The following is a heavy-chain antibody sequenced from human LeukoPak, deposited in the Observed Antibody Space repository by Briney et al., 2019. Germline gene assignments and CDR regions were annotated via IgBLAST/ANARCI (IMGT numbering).Heavy chain of an antibody. J-gene: IGHJ4*02. CDR2: ISYDGSNK. V-gene: IGHV3-30*18. CDR3: AKTRRDSSGSEYFDY. CDR1: GFTFSSCG. D-gene: IGHD3-22*01. Sequence: GGSLRLSCAASGFTFSSCGMHWVRQAPGKGLEWVAVISYDGSNKYYADSVKGRFTISRDNSKNTLYLQMNSLRAEDTAVYYCAKTRRDSSGSEYFDYWGQGTLVTVSS.